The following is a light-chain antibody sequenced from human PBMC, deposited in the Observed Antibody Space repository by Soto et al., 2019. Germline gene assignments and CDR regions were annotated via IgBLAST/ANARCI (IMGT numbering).Light chain of an antibody. CDR2: SAS. V-gene: IGKV3-15*01. Sequence: EIVMTQSPATLSVSPGERATLSCRASQSISTELAWYQQKHGQPPRLLIYSASTRATGVPARFSGSGSGSEFTLTTSGLQSEDFAVYYCQQGHSWPLTFGQGTRLEI. CDR3: QQGHSWPLT. J-gene: IGKJ2*01. CDR1: QSISTE.